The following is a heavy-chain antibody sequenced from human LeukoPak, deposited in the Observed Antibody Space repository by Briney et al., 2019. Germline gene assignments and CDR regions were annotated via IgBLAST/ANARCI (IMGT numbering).Heavy chain of an antibody. CDR3: TSSHWNDGPFDY. J-gene: IGHJ4*02. CDR1: GFTFGDYA. Sequence: PGRSLRLSCAASGFTFGDYATSWFRQAPGKGLEWVGFIRSKAYGGTTEYGASVKGRFTISRDDSKSIAYLQMNSLKTEDTAVYYCTSSHWNDGPFDYWGQGTLVTVSS. D-gene: IGHD1-1*01. CDR2: IRSKAYGGTT. V-gene: IGHV3-49*03.